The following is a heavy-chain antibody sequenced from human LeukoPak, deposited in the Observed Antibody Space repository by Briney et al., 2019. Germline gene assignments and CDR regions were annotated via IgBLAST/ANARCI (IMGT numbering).Heavy chain of an antibody. Sequence: GGSLRLSCAASGFTVDDYAMHWVRQTPGKGLEWVSVISGDGGSTYYADSVKSRFTISRDNSKNSLYLQMNSLRTEDTALYSCAKDMGAVTGGWVDYWGQGTLVTVSS. CDR2: ISGDGGST. D-gene: IGHD6-19*01. V-gene: IGHV3-43*02. CDR1: GFTVDDYA. CDR3: AKDMGAVTGGWVDY. J-gene: IGHJ4*02.